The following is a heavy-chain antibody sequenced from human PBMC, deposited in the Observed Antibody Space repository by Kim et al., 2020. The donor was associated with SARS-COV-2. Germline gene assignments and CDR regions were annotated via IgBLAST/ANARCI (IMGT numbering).Heavy chain of an antibody. V-gene: IGHV3-23*01. Sequence: GGSLRLSCAASGFTFSSYAMSWVRQAPGKGLEWVSAISGSGGSTYYADSVKGRFTISRDNSKNTLYLQMNSLRAEDTAVYYCAGYYDSSGYPPNPSDYWGQGTLVTVSS. D-gene: IGHD3-22*01. CDR3: AGYYDSSGYPPNPSDY. CDR1: GFTFSSYA. CDR2: ISGSGGST. J-gene: IGHJ4*02.